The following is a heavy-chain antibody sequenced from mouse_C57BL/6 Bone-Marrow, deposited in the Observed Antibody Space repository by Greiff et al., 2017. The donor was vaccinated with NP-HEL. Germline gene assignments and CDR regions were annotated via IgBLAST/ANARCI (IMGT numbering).Heavy chain of an antibody. V-gene: IGHV5-4*03. D-gene: IGHD1-1*01. CDR1: GFTFSSYA. CDR3: ARGEGYYGSSYYY. J-gene: IGHJ2*01. CDR2: ISDGGSYT. Sequence: EVKLVESGGGLVKPGGSLKLSCAASGFTFSSYAMSWVRQTPEKRLEWVATISDGGSYTYYPDNVKGRFTISRDNAKNNLYLQMSHLKSEDTAMYYCARGEGYYGSSYYYWGQGTTLTVSS.